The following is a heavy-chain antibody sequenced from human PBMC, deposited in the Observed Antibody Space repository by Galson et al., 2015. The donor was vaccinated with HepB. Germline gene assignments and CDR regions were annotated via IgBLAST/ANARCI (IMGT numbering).Heavy chain of an antibody. V-gene: IGHV4-39*01. J-gene: IGHJ3*02. CDR1: GGSISSSSYY. CDR3: ARIAHRDGYNPAFDI. Sequence: QVQLQESGPGLVKPSETLSLTCTVSGGSISSSSYYWGWIRQPPGKGLEWIGSIYYSGSTYYNPSLKSRVAISVDTSKNQFSLKLSSVTAADTAVYYCARIAHRDGYNPAFDIWGQGTMVTVSS. CDR2: IYYSGST. D-gene: IGHD5-24*01.